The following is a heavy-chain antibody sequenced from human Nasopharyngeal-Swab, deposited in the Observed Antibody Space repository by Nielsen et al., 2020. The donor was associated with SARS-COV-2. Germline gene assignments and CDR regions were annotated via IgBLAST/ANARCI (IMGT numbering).Heavy chain of an antibody. CDR1: GFTFSSFG. Sequence: GESLKISCVASGFTFSSFGMHWVRQAPGKGLEWVAFIAHDASNEYYGDSVKGRFSISRDSSKNTLYLQMDSLRGEDTAVYYCARDAPAHYGAFYWGRGTLVTVSS. CDR3: ARDAPAHYGAFY. V-gene: IGHV3-30*03. CDR2: IAHDASNE. D-gene: IGHD4-17*01. J-gene: IGHJ4*02.